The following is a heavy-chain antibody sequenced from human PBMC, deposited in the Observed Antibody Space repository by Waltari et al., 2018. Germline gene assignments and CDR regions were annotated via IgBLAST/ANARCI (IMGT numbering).Heavy chain of an antibody. CDR3: AKDHGVEAPGMDV. J-gene: IGHJ6*02. CDR2: IAYDEIKT. V-gene: IGHV3-30*18. Sequence: QGLLVESGGAVVQPGKASKLSCVASGFTFGSFGMPWVRQAPGKGLEWVAVIAYDEIKTDYIDSVKGRLTISRDNSKNTLYLQMSSLRAQDSAVYYCAKDHGVEAPGMDVWGRGTTVSVS. CDR1: GFTFGSFG.